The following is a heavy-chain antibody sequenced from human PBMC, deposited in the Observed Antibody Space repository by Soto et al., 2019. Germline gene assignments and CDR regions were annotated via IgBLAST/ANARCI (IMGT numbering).Heavy chain of an antibody. CDR1: GFIFSNAW. Sequence: GGSLRLSCAASGFIFSNAWMNWVRQAPGKGLEWVGRIESKTDGGTADYAAPVKGRFTISREDSKNTLYLQMNSLKNEDTAVYYCTTDQCTSTSFPGDCEWFDPWGQGTLVTVSS. CDR3: TTDQCTSTSFPGDCEWFDP. V-gene: IGHV3-15*07. D-gene: IGHD2-2*01. CDR2: IESKTDGGTA. J-gene: IGHJ5*02.